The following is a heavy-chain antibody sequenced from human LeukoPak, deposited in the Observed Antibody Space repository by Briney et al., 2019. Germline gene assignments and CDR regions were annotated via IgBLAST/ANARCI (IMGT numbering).Heavy chain of an antibody. V-gene: IGHV4-4*07. CDR1: GGSIRNYY. J-gene: IGHJ4*02. Sequence: SETLSLTCTVSGGSIRNYYWSWIRQPAGKGLEWIGRIYSSGNTDYNPSLKSRVTMSLDTSKNQFSLKVNSVTAADTAVYYCARVRPYNWNYVDFDYWGQGTLVTVSS. CDR3: ARVRPYNWNYVDFDY. D-gene: IGHD1-7*01. CDR2: IYSSGNT.